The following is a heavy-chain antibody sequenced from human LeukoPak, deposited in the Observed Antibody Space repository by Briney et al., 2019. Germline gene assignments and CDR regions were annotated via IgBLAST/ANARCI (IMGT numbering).Heavy chain of an antibody. V-gene: IGHV3-48*03. D-gene: IGHD6-19*01. CDR3: ARDATPQYSTGWVFFDH. CDR1: GFSLRSSE. Sequence: GGSLRLSCAASGFSLRSSEMNWVRQAPGKGLEWVSYITSSGNTIHYADSVKGRFTISRDNAKNSLYLQMNSLGADDTAIYYCARDATPQYSTGWVFFDHWGQGTLVTVSP. J-gene: IGHJ4*02. CDR2: ITSSGNTI.